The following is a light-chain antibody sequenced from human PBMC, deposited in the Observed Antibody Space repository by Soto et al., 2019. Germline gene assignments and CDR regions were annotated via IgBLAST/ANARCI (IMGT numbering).Light chain of an antibody. CDR2: EGS. V-gene: IGLV2-23*01. Sequence: ALTQPASVSGSPGQSITISCTGTSSDVGSYNLVSWYQQHPGKAPKLMIYEGSKRPSGVSNRFSGSKSANTASLTISGLEAEDEDDYYCCSYAGRRVFGGGTKLTVL. J-gene: IGLJ2*01. CDR1: SSDVGSYNL. CDR3: CSYAGRRV.